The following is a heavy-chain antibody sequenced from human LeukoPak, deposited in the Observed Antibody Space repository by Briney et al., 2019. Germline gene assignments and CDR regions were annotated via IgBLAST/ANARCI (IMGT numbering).Heavy chain of an antibody. V-gene: IGHV3-30*04. CDR1: GFTFSSYA. CDR2: ISYDGSNK. Sequence: HPGGSLRLSCAASGFTFSSYAMHWVRQAPGKGLEWVAVISYDGSNKYYADSVKGRFTISRDNSKNTLYLQMDSLRAEDTAVYYCARDDPLAVAGNWFAPWGQGTLVTVSS. D-gene: IGHD6-19*01. CDR3: ARDDPLAVAGNWFAP. J-gene: IGHJ5*02.